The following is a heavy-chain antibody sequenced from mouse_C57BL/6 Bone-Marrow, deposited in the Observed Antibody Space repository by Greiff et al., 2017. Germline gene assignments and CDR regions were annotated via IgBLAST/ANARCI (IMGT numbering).Heavy chain of an antibody. J-gene: IGHJ2*01. D-gene: IGHD1-1*01. V-gene: IGHV1-18*01. Sequence: EVQLQESGPELVKPGASVKIPCKASGYTFTDYNMDWVKQSHGKSLEWIGDINPNNGGTIYNQKFKGKATLTVDKSSSTAYMELRSLTSEDTAVYYCARLDEKCGSGQYDFDYWGQGTTLTVSA. CDR1: GYTFTDYN. CDR3: ARLDEKCGSGQYDFDY. CDR2: INPNNGGT.